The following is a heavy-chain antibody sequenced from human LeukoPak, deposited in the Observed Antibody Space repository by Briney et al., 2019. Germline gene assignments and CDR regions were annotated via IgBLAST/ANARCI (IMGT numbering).Heavy chain of an antibody. CDR2: ISGSGGST. J-gene: IGHJ6*02. Sequence: PGGSLRLSCAASGFTFSSYAMSWVRQAPGKGPEWVSAISGSGGSTYYADSVKGRFTISRDNSKNTLYLQMNSLRAEDTAVYYCAIRAAAFLYYYYGMDVWGQGTTVTVSS. D-gene: IGHD6-13*01. V-gene: IGHV3-23*01. CDR3: AIRAAAFLYYYYGMDV. CDR1: GFTFSSYA.